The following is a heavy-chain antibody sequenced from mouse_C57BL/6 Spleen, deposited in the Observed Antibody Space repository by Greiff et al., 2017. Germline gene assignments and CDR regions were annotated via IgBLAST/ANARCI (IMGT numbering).Heavy chain of an antibody. CDR1: GYTFTDYY. J-gene: IGHJ2*01. D-gene: IGHD3-3*01. CDR2: INPNNGGT. V-gene: IGHV1-26*01. Sequence: VQLQQSGPELVKPGAPVKISCKAPGYTFTDYYMNWVKQSHGKSLEWIGDINPNNGGTSYNQKFKGKATWTVDKSSSTAYMELRSLTSEDSAVYYCARLGGTSFCYWGQGTTLTVSS. CDR3: ARLGGTSFCY.